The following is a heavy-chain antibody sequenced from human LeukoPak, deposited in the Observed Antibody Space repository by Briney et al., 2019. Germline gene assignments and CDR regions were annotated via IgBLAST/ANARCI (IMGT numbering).Heavy chain of an antibody. D-gene: IGHD6-13*01. CDR1: GFTFSSYA. Sequence: GGSLRLYCAASGFTFSSYAMSWVRQAPGKVLEWVSAISGSGGSTYHADSVKGRFTISRDNSKNTVYLQMNSLRAEDTAIYSCAQGVAYSSSWYYFDYWGPGTMVTVCS. CDR3: AQGVAYSSSWYYFDY. V-gene: IGHV3-23*01. J-gene: IGHJ4*02. CDR2: ISGSGGST.